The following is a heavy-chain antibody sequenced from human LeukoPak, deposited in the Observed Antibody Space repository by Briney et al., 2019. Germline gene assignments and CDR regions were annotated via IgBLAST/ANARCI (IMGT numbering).Heavy chain of an antibody. J-gene: IGHJ6*03. Sequence: SETLSLTCAVSGYSLSSGYYWGWIRQPPGKGLEWIGRFYHSGSTYYNPSLKSRVTISVDTSKNQFSLKLSSVTAADTAVYYCARQGGYSGYDDPHYYYYMDVWGKGTTVTVSS. V-gene: IGHV4-38-2*01. CDR1: GYSLSSGYY. D-gene: IGHD5-12*01. CDR2: FYHSGST. CDR3: ARQGGYSGYDDPHYYYYMDV.